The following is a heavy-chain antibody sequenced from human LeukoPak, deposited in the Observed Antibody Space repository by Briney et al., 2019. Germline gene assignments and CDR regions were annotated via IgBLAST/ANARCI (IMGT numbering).Heavy chain of an antibody. V-gene: IGHV3-30*03. Sequence: GGSLRLSCVASGFHFGTYGVHWVRQAPGKGLEWVALISYDGSTQFYAESVKGRFTISRDNAQDVLYLQMNSLRAEDTAVYYCARTPESYGYNYYYYYYMDVWGKGTTVTVSS. CDR3: ARTPESYGYNYYYYYYMDV. J-gene: IGHJ6*03. CDR1: GFHFGTYG. D-gene: IGHD5-18*01. CDR2: ISYDGSTQ.